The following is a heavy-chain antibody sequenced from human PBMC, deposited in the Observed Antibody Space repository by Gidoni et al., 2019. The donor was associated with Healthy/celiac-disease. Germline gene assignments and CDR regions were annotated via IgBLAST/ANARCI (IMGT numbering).Heavy chain of an antibody. CDR1: GFTFSSYA. D-gene: IGHD6-13*01. CDR2: ISGSGGST. Sequence: EVQLLESGGGLVQPGGSLRLSCAASGFTFSSYAMSWVRQAPGKGLEWVSAISGSGGSTYYADSVKGRFTISRDNSKNTLYLQMNSLRAEDTAVYYCAKDRIEAVVDSSSWYVHDYWGQGTLVTVSS. J-gene: IGHJ4*02. V-gene: IGHV3-23*01. CDR3: AKDRIEAVVDSSSWYVHDY.